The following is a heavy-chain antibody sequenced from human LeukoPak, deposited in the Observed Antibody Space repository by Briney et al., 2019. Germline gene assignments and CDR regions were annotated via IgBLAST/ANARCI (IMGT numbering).Heavy chain of an antibody. Sequence: PGGSLRLSCAASGFTFSSYAMSWVRQAPGKGLEWVSAISGSGGSTYYADPVKGRFTISRDNSKNTLYLQMNSLRAEDTAVYYCAKEVWKYQLLSDLDYWGQGTLVTVSS. J-gene: IGHJ4*02. CDR2: ISGSGGST. CDR1: GFTFSSYA. V-gene: IGHV3-23*01. D-gene: IGHD2-2*01. CDR3: AKEVWKYQLLSDLDY.